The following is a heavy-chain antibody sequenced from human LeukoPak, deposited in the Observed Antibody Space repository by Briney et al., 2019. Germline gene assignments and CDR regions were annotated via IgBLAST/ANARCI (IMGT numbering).Heavy chain of an antibody. Sequence: SETLSLTCTVSGGSINNYYWSWVRQPPGKGLEWIGYIYYSGNTNYNPSLKSRVTISVDTSKNQFSLKLSSVTAADTAVYHCARAGGKSDWYFDLWGRGTLVTVSS. D-gene: IGHD4-23*01. CDR1: GGSINNYY. J-gene: IGHJ2*01. CDR3: ARAGGKSDWYFDL. V-gene: IGHV4-59*08. CDR2: IYYSGNT.